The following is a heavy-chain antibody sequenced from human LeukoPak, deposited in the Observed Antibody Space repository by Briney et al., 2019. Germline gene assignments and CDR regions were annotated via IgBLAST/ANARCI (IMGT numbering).Heavy chain of an antibody. D-gene: IGHD3-10*01. Sequence: GGSLRLSCAASGFTFSSYAMNWVRQAPGKGLEWVSGISGSGGSTYYADSVKGRFTISRDNSKNTLYLQMGSLRAEDTAVYYCATGRGSFDYWGQGTLVTVSS. CDR2: ISGSGGST. CDR1: GFTFSSYA. CDR3: ATGRGSFDY. J-gene: IGHJ4*02. V-gene: IGHV3-23*01.